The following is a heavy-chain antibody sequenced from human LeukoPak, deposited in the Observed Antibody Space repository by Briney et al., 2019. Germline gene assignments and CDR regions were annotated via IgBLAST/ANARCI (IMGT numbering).Heavy chain of an antibody. D-gene: IGHD6-19*01. V-gene: IGHV3-30*02. J-gene: IGHJ4*02. CDR3: AKDRQWLGSFDY. CDR2: IRYDGSNK. Sequence: GGSLRLSCAASGFTFSSYGMHWVRQAPGKGLEWAAFIRYDGSNKYYADSVKGRFTTSRDNSKNTLYLQMNSLRAEDTAVYYCAKDRQWLGSFDYWGQGTLVTVSS. CDR1: GFTFSSYG.